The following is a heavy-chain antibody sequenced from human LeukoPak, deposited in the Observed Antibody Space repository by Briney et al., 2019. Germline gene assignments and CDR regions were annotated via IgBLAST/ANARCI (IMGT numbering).Heavy chain of an antibody. CDR2: INHSGST. J-gene: IGHJ4*02. Sequence: PSETLPLTCAVYGGSFSGYYWSWIRQPPGKGLEWIGEINHSGSTNYNPSLKSRVTISVDTSKNQFSLKLSSVTAADTAVYYCARGGIAAAGTGIDYWGQGTLVTVSS. CDR3: ARGGIAAAGTGIDY. V-gene: IGHV4-34*01. CDR1: GGSFSGYY. D-gene: IGHD6-13*01.